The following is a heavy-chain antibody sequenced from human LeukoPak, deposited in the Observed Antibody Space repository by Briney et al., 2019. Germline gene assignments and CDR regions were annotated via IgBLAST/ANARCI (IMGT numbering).Heavy chain of an antibody. CDR1: GFTFSSYG. CDR3: ARGVIYGSGSYYSSYFDY. J-gene: IGHJ4*02. D-gene: IGHD3-10*01. CDR2: IWYDGSNK. V-gene: IGHV3-33*01. Sequence: SGGSLRLSCAASGFTFSSYGMHWVRQAPGKGLEWVAVIWYDGSNKYYADSVKGRFTISRDNSKNTLYLQMNSLRAEDTAVYYCARGVIYGSGSYYSSYFDYWGQGTLVTVSS.